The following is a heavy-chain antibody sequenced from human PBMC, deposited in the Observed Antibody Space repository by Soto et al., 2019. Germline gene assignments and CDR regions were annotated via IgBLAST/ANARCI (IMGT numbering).Heavy chain of an antibody. CDR3: ARKGWTNYYGSGPQPSGAFDL. CDR1: GGSISSSNW. J-gene: IGHJ3*01. D-gene: IGHD3-10*01. V-gene: IGHV4-4*02. Sequence: QVQLQESGPGLVKPSGTLSLTCAVSGGSISSSNWWSWVRQPPGKGLEWIGEIYHSGSTNYNPSLKSRVTISVDKSKNQFSLKLSSVTAADTAVYYCARKGWTNYYGSGPQPSGAFDLWGQGTMVTVSS. CDR2: IYHSGST.